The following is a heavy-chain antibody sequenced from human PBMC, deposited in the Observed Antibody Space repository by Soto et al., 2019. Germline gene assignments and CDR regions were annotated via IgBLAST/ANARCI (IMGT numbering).Heavy chain of an antibody. CDR3: ARTNRYYDFWSGPSPDYYYYGMDV. CDR2: INPSGGST. D-gene: IGHD3-3*01. Sequence: ASVKVSCKASGYTLTSYYMHWVRQAPGQGLEWMGIINPSGGSTSYAQKFQGRVTMTRDTSTSTVYMELSSLRSEDTAVYYCARTNRYYDFWSGPSPDYYYYGMDVWGRGTTVTVSS. J-gene: IGHJ6*02. V-gene: IGHV1-46*01. CDR1: GYTLTSYY.